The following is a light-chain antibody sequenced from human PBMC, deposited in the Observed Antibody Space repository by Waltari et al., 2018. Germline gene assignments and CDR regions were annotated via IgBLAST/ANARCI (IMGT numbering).Light chain of an antibody. CDR3: QTGGHGTWV. Sequence: QLVLPQSPSASAPLGASVKLTCTLSSGPTNNIIAWHQQHPKKGPRECMKVNSEGSHNKGDKIPARFSCSSSGAERYLPISSLQSEDEADYYCQTGGHGTWVFGGGTKLTVL. J-gene: IGLJ3*02. V-gene: IGLV4-69*01. CDR2: VNSEGSH. CDR1: SGPTNNI.